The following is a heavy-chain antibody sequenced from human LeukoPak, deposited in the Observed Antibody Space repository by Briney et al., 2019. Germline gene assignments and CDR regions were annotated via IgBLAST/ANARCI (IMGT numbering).Heavy chain of an antibody. V-gene: IGHV3-23*01. D-gene: IGHD3-10*01. J-gene: IGHJ4*02. CDR1: GFTFSSYV. Sequence: PGGSLRLSCAASGFTFSSYVMSWVCQAPGKGLEWVSAVSGSGGSTYYADSVKGRFSISRDNSKNTLYLQMNSLRGDDTAVYYCEKPHYGSGSYYTDDYWGQGTLVTVSS. CDR3: EKPHYGSGSYYTDDY. CDR2: VSGSGGST.